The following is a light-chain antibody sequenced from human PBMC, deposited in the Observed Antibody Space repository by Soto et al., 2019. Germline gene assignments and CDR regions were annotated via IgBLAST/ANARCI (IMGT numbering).Light chain of an antibody. CDR3: SSYTRSSRV. CDR1: SSDVGGYNY. Sequence: QSVLTQPASVSGSPGQSITISCTGTSSDVGGYNYVSWYQQHPGKAPKLMIYEVSNRPSGVSNRFSGSKSGNTASLTISGLQAEDEADYYCSSYTRSSRVFGTGTKVTV. J-gene: IGLJ1*01. V-gene: IGLV2-14*01. CDR2: EVS.